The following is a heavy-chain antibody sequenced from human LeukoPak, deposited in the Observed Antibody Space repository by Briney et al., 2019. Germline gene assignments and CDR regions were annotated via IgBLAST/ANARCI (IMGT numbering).Heavy chain of an antibody. CDR3: AREGDYYDSSGPYYFDY. V-gene: IGHV4-59*01. Sequence: SETLSLTCTVSGGSISSYYWSWIRQPPGKGLEWIGYIYYSGSTNYNPSLKSRVTISVDTSKNQFSLKLSSVTAADTAVYYCAREGDYYDSSGPYYFDYWGQGTLVTVSS. D-gene: IGHD3-22*01. CDR2: IYYSGST. CDR1: GGSISSYY. J-gene: IGHJ4*02.